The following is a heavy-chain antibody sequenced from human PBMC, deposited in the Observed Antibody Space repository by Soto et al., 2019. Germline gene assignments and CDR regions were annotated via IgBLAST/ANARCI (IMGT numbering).Heavy chain of an antibody. V-gene: IGHV3-30-3*01. D-gene: IGHD3-10*01. CDR1: GFTFSSYG. CDR2: ISSDGSDK. J-gene: IGHJ6*02. Sequence: GGSLRLSCAASGFTFSSYGMHWVRQAPGKGLEWVAVISSDGSDKYYADSVKGRFTISRDNSKNTLYVQLNRMRAEDTALYYCARDRLYGAGLIDVWGQGSTVTVSS. CDR3: ARDRLYGAGLIDV.